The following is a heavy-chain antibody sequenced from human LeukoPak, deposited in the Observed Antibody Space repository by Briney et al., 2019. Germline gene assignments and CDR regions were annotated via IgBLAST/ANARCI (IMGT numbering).Heavy chain of an antibody. D-gene: IGHD6-25*01. CDR2: INSDGSST. J-gene: IGHJ4*02. CDR3: STQRGGSPGDY. V-gene: IGHV3-74*01. Sequence: GGSLRLSCAASGFTFDDYAMHWVRQAPGKGLVWVSRINSDGSSTIYADSVKGRFTISRDNAKNTLYLQMNSLRAEDTAVYYCSTQRGGSPGDYWGQGALATVSS. CDR1: GFTFDDYA.